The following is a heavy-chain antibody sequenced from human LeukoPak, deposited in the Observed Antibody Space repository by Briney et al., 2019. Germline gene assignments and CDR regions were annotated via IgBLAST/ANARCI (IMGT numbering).Heavy chain of an antibody. V-gene: IGHV4-39*01. CDR3: ARHTYRFWFDP. Sequence: ASETLSLTCTVSGGSMSSSSYYWGWIRQPPGKGLEWIGSLYYSGSTYYNPSLKSRVTISVDTSKNQFSLRLSSVTAADTTVYYCARHTYRFWFDPWGQGTLVTVSS. CDR1: GGSMSSSSYY. CDR2: LYYSGST. J-gene: IGHJ5*02. D-gene: IGHD2-2*02.